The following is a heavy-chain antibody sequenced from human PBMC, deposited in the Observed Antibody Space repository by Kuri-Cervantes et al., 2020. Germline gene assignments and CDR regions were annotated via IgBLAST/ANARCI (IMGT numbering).Heavy chain of an antibody. CDR3: AKDPRTSNWFDP. J-gene: IGHJ5*02. CDR1: GFTFSSYV. D-gene: IGHD1-14*01. CDR2: ISHDGSFK. Sequence: GESLKISCAASGFTFSSYVMHWVRQAPGKGLEWVAVISHDGSFKNHADSVKGRFTISRDNSKNTLYLQMNSLRAEDTAVYYCAKDPRTSNWFDPWGQGTLVTVSS. V-gene: IGHV3-30*04.